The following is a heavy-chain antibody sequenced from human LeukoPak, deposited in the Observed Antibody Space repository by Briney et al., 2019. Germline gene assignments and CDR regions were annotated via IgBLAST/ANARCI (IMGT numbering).Heavy chain of an antibody. CDR2: ISSTSRNI. V-gene: IGHV3-48*04. CDR1: GFTFSSFS. D-gene: IGHD3-3*01. CDR3: AREWRGPGDY. Sequence: PGGSLRLSCSASGFTFSSFSMFWVRQAPGKGLEWLSYISSTSRNIYYADSVKGRFTVSRDNAKNSLFLQMNSLRAEDTAIYYCAREWRGPGDYWGQGTLVTVSS. J-gene: IGHJ4*02.